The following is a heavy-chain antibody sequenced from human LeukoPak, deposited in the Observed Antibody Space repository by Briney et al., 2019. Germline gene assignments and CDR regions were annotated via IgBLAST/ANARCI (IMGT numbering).Heavy chain of an antibody. V-gene: IGHV1-2*04. Sequence: ASVKVSCKASGYTFTGYYMHWVRQAPGQGLEWMGWINPNSGGANYAQKFQGWVTMTRDTSISTAYMELSRLRSDDTAVYYCARGYSYGYYFDYWGQGTLVTVSS. J-gene: IGHJ4*02. D-gene: IGHD5-18*01. CDR3: ARGYSYGYYFDY. CDR1: GYTFTGYY. CDR2: INPNSGGA.